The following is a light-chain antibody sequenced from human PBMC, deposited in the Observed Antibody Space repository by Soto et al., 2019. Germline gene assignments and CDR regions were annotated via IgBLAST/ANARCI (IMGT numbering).Light chain of an antibody. CDR3: QSYDSSLSGLYV. CDR1: SSNIGAGYD. CDR2: GNS. J-gene: IGLJ1*01. V-gene: IGLV1-40*01. Sequence: QSVLTQPPSVSGAPGQRVTISCTGSSSNIGAGYDVHWYKQLPGTAPKLLIYGNSNRPSGVPDRFSGSKSVTSASLAITGLQAEDEADYYCQSYDSSLSGLYVFGTGTKLTV.